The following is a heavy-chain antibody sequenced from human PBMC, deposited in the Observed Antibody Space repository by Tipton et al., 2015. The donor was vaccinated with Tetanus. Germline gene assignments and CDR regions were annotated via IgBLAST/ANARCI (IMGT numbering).Heavy chain of an antibody. Sequence: PGLVKPSETLSLICTVSRGPISSYYWSWIRQPAGKGLEWIGHISNGNTDYNTSLKSRVTLSVDTSKNQFSLELRAVTAADTAVYYCARDERYGDYAYWGQGALVTVSS. CDR2: ISNGNT. J-gene: IGHJ4*02. D-gene: IGHD4-17*01. CDR1: RGPISSYY. CDR3: ARDERYGDYAY. V-gene: IGHV4-4*07.